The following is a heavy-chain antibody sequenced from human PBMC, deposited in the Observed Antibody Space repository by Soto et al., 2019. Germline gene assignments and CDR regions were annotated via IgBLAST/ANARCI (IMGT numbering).Heavy chain of an antibody. Sequence: EVQLVQSAAEVKKPGESLKISCKGSGYSFTSYWIGWVRQMPGKGLEWMGISYPADSDTRYSPSFQGQVTISADVSISTVYLQWTSLKASDTAVYYCARRHMPSSSYYFYYYMDVWGKGTTVTVSS. CDR3: ARRHMPSSSYYFYYYMDV. V-gene: IGHV5-51*03. CDR2: SYPADSDT. J-gene: IGHJ6*03. CDR1: GYSFTSYW. D-gene: IGHD2-2*01.